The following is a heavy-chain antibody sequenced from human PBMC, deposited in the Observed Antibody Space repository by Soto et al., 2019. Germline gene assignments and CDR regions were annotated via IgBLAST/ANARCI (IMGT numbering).Heavy chain of an antibody. CDR3: ARDVLRFLEWLLYPYYYGMDV. CDR2: ISAYNGNT. V-gene: IGHV1-18*01. J-gene: IGHJ6*02. CDR1: GYTFTSYG. Sequence: QVQLVQSGAEVKKPGASVKVSCNASGYTFTSYGISWVRQAPGQGLEWMGWISAYNGNTNYAQKLQGRVTMTTDTSTSTAYMELRSLRSDDTAVYYCARDVLRFLEWLLYPYYYGMDVWGQGTTVTVSS. D-gene: IGHD3-3*01.